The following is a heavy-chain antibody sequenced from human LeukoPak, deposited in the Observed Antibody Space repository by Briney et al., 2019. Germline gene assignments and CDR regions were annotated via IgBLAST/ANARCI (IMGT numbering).Heavy chain of an antibody. CDR1: GGSISSSSYY. Sequence: PSETLSLTCTVSGGSISSSSYYWSWIRRPAGKGLEWIGRIYTSGSTNYNPSLKSRVTISVDTSKNQFSLKLSSVTAADTAVYYCARDGKRGYYDSSGYYWINWGQGTLVTVSS. D-gene: IGHD3-22*01. J-gene: IGHJ4*02. CDR3: ARDGKRGYYDSSGYYWIN. CDR2: IYTSGST. V-gene: IGHV4-61*02.